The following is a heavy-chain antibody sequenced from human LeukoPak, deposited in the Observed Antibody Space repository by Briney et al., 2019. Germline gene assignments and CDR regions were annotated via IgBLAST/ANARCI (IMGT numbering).Heavy chain of an antibody. J-gene: IGHJ4*02. CDR3: AKEGSIFGVVIRPYYFDY. CDR2: IKQDGSDK. V-gene: IGHV3-7*03. Sequence: GGSLRLSCAASGFVFDNYWMSWVRQAPGKGLEWVANIKQDGSDKNYVDSMEGRFIISRDNAKSSVFLQMNSLRAEDTAVYYCAKEGSIFGVVIRPYYFDYWGQGTLVTVSS. D-gene: IGHD3-3*01. CDR1: GFVFDNYW.